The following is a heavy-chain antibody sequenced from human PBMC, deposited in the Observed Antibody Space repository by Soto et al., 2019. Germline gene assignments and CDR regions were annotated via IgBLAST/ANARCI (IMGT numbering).Heavy chain of an antibody. CDR2: IFWDDDK. V-gene: IGHV2-5*02. D-gene: IGHD3-9*01. CDR1: GFSLSTSGVA. Sequence: QITLKESGPTLVKPTQTLTLTCTFSGFSLSTSGVAVGWIRQPPGKALEWLALIFWDDDKRYSPSLESRLTIXXDTSKNQVVLTMTNMDPVDTATYYCVHRQATLMRYWGQGTLVTVSS. J-gene: IGHJ4*02. CDR3: VHRQATLMRY.